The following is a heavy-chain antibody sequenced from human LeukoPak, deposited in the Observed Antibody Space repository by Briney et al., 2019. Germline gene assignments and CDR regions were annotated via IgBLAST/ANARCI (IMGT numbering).Heavy chain of an antibody. J-gene: IGHJ4*02. Sequence: GGSLRLSCTASGFTFSTSGFNWVRQAPGKGLEWVASIGPTGSDRYHADSIKGRFTISRDNANNFLYLQMNSLRAEDTAVYYCATETNGRHYDYWGQGTLLTVSS. D-gene: IGHD1-14*01. CDR2: IGPTGSDR. CDR1: GFTFSTSG. CDR3: ATETNGRHYDY. V-gene: IGHV3-21*06.